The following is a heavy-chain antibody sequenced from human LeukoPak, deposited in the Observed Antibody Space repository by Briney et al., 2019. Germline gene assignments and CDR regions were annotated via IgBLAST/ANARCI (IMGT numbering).Heavy chain of an antibody. CDR3: ARTFYYGSGSYYYFDY. V-gene: IGHV4-38-2*02. J-gene: IGHJ4*02. CDR2: IYHSGST. CDR1: GYSISSGYY. D-gene: IGHD3-10*01. Sequence: SETLSLTCTVSGYSISSGYYWGWIRQPPGKGLEWIGSIYHSGSTYYNPSLKSRVTISVDTSKNQFSLKLSSVTAADTAVYYCARTFYYGSGSYYYFDYWGQGTLVTVSS.